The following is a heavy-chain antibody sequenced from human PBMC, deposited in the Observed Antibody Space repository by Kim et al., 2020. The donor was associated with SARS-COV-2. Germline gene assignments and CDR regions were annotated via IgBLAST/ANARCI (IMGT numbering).Heavy chain of an antibody. D-gene: IGHD3-9*01. Sequence: GGSLRLSCAASGFTFSSYSMNWVRQAPGKGLEWVSSISSSSSYIYYADSVKGRFTISRDNAKNSLYLQMNSLRAEDTAVYYCARDTHDILTGYTDAFDIWGQGTMVTVSS. V-gene: IGHV3-21*01. CDR1: GFTFSSYS. CDR3: ARDTHDILTGYTDAFDI. J-gene: IGHJ3*02. CDR2: ISSSSSYI.